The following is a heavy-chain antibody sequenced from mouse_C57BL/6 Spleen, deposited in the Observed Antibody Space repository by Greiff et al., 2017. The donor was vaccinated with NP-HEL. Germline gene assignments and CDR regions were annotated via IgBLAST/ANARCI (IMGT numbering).Heavy chain of an antibody. Sequence: EVQLQESGPELVKPGASVKISCKASGYSFTGYYMNWVKQSPEKSLEWIGEINPSTGGTTYNQKFKAKATLTVDKSSSTAYMQLKSLTSEDSAVYYCARYSSGYPYYAMDYWGQGTSVTVSS. CDR3: ARYSSGYPYYAMDY. CDR2: INPSTGGT. V-gene: IGHV1-42*01. D-gene: IGHD3-2*02. CDR1: GYSFTGYY. J-gene: IGHJ4*01.